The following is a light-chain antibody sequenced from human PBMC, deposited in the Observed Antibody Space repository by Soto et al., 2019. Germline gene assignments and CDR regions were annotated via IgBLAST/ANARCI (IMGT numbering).Light chain of an antibody. CDR3: QSYASSLSGWV. CDR1: SSNIGAGYD. V-gene: IGLV1-40*01. J-gene: IGLJ3*02. Sequence: QSVLTQPPSVSGAPGQRVTISCTGSSSNIGAGYDVHWYQQLPGTAPKLLIYGNSNRPSGVPDRFSGSKSGTSASLAITGLRAEDEADYYCQSYASSLSGWVFGGGTKLTV. CDR2: GNS.